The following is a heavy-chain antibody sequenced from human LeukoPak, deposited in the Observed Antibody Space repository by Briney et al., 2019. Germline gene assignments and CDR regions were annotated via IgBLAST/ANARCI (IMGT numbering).Heavy chain of an antibody. CDR1: GYTFTSYY. Sequence: ASVKVSCKASGYTFTSYYMHWVRQAPGEGLEWMGIINPSGGSTSYAQKFQGRVTMTRDMSTSTVYMELSSLRSEDTAVYYCARVAAEVVGVPGAIGFGWLRRVYYYMDVWGKGTTVTVSS. D-gene: IGHD2-2*02. J-gene: IGHJ6*03. CDR3: ARVAAEVVGVPGAIGFGWLRRVYYYMDV. CDR2: INPSGGST. V-gene: IGHV1-46*01.